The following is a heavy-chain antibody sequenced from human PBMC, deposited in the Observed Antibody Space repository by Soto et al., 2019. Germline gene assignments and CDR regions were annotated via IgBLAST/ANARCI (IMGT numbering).Heavy chain of an antibody. CDR3: AIRGVEYYFDY. D-gene: IGHD3-10*01. Sequence: ASVKVSCKASGGTFSSYAISWVRQAPGQGLEWMGGIIPIFGTANYAQKFQGRVTITADESTSTAYMELSSLRSEDTAVYYCAIRGVEYYFDYWGQGTLVTVSS. CDR1: GGTFSSYA. V-gene: IGHV1-69*13. CDR2: IIPIFGTA. J-gene: IGHJ4*02.